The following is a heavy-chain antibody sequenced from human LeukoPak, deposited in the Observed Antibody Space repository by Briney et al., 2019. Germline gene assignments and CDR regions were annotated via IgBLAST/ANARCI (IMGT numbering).Heavy chain of an antibody. CDR2: IKGDGSEK. D-gene: IGHD3-3*01. CDR1: GFTFSSYW. J-gene: IGHJ4*02. Sequence: GGSLRLSCAASGFTFSSYWMTWVRQAPGKGLEWVGNIKGDGSEKYYVDSVKGRFTISRDNAKNSLYLQMNSLGAEDTAVYYCARDFRFLEDYWGQGALVTVSS. CDR3: ARDFRFLEDY. V-gene: IGHV3-7*01.